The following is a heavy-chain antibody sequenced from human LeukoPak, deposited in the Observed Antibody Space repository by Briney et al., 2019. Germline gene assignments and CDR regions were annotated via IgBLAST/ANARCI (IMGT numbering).Heavy chain of an antibody. CDR1: GFTFSSYA. J-gene: IGHJ5*02. CDR2: ISGSGGST. V-gene: IGHV3-23*01. Sequence: GGSLRLSCAASGFTFSSYAMSWVRQAPGKGLEWVSAISGSGGSTYYADSVKGRFTISRDNSKNTLYLQMNSLRAEDTAVYYCAKDLSSAIFSKNWFDPWGQGTLVTVSS. CDR3: AKDLSSAIFSKNWFDP. D-gene: IGHD3-9*01.